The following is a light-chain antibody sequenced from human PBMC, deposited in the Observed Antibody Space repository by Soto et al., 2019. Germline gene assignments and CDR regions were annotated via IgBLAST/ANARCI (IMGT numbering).Light chain of an antibody. J-gene: IGKJ2*01. CDR2: GAS. Sequence: EIVLTQSPGTLSLSPGERATLSCRASQSVSSSYLAWYQQKPGQAPRLLIYGASGRATGIPDRFSGSGSGTDFTLTISRLEPEDFAVYYCQQYASSPTYTFGQGPKLQIK. CDR1: QSVSSSY. V-gene: IGKV3-20*01. CDR3: QQYASSPTYT.